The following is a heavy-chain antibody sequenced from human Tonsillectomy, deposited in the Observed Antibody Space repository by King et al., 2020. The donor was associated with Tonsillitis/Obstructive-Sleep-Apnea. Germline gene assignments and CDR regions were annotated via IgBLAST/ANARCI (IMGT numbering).Heavy chain of an antibody. CDR2: IYPGDSDT. CDR1: GYSFTSYW. D-gene: IGHD4-11*01. V-gene: IGHV5-51*01. CDR3: ARHGVDYSNYDYYYGMDV. Sequence: VQLVESGAEVKKPGESLKISCKGSGYSFTSYWIGWVRQMPGKGLEWMGIIYPGDSDTRYSPSFQGQVTISADKSNSTAYLQWSSLKASDTAMYYCARHGVDYSNYDYYYGMDVWGQGTTVTVSS. J-gene: IGHJ6*02.